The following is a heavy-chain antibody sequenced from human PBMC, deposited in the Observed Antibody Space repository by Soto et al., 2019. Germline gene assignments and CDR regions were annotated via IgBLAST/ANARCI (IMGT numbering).Heavy chain of an antibody. CDR2: ISAYNGNT. CDR1: GYTFTSYG. V-gene: IGHV1-18*01. CDR3: ARVDYDFWSGYYAYNWFDP. J-gene: IGHJ5*02. D-gene: IGHD3-3*01. Sequence: QVQLVQSGAEVKKPGASVKVSCKASGYTFTSYGISWVRQAPGQGLEWMGWISAYNGNTNYAQKLQGRVTMTTDTSTSTAYIELRSLRSDDTAVYYCARVDYDFWSGYYAYNWFDPWVQGTLVTVSS.